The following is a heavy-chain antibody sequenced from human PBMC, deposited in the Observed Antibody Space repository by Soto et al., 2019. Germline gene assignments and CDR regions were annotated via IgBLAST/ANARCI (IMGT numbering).Heavy chain of an antibody. CDR1: GFTFSSYA. J-gene: IGHJ6*02. CDR2: ISYDGSNK. CDR3: AREVGDYYGSGRVNGMDV. Sequence: GGSLRLSCAASGFTFSSYAMHWVRQAPGKGLEWVAVISYDGSNKYYADSVKGRFTISRDNSKNTLYLQMNSLRAEDTAVYYCAREVGDYYGSGRVNGMDVWGQGTTVTVSS. D-gene: IGHD3-10*01. V-gene: IGHV3-30-3*01.